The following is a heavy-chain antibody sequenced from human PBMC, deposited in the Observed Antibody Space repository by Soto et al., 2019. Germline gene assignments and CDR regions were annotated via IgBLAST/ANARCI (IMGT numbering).Heavy chain of an antibody. CDR1: GFTFSSYG. CDR2: IWYDGSNK. J-gene: IGHJ6*02. D-gene: IGHD5-18*01. CDR3: ARDQRELWLPYHYYGMDV. Sequence: GGSLRLSCAASGFTFSSYGMHWVRQAPGKGLEWVAVIWYDGSNKYYADSVKGRFTISRDNSKNTLYLQMNSLRAEDTAVYYCARDQRELWLPYHYYGMDVWGQGTTVTVSS. V-gene: IGHV3-33*01.